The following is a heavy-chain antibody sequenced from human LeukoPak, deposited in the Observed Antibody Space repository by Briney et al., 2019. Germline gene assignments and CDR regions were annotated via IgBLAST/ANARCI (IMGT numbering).Heavy chain of an antibody. V-gene: IGHV1-46*01. J-gene: IGHJ4*02. Sequence: ASVKVSCKASGYTFTSYFMHWVRQAPGQGLEWMGIINPSGGSTTYAQKFQGRVTMTRDMSTSTVYMELSSLRSEDTAVYYCAIVGATTVFDYWGQGTLVTVSS. CDR1: GYTFTSYF. CDR2: INPSGGST. D-gene: IGHD1-26*01. CDR3: AIVGATTVFDY.